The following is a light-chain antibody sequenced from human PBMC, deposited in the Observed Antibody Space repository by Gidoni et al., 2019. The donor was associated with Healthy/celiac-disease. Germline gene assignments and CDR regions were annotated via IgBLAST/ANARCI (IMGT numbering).Light chain of an antibody. CDR1: SSNIGAVYD. J-gene: IGLJ1*01. CDR2: GNS. Sequence: QSVLTQPPSVSGAPALSVTISCTGSSSNIGAVYDVHWYQQLPGTAPKLLTYGNSNRPSGVPDRLSGSKSGTSASLAITGLQAEDEADYYCQSYDSSLSGYVFGTGTKVTVL. V-gene: IGLV1-40*01. CDR3: QSYDSSLSGYV.